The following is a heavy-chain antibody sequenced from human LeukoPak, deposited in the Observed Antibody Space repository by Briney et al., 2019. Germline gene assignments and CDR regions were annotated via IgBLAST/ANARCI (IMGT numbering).Heavy chain of an antibody. CDR2: IYHSGST. CDR1: GGSISSSNW. Sequence: SETLSLTCAVSGGSISSSNWWSWVRQPPGKGLEWIGEIYHSGSTNYNPSLKSRVTISVDKSKNQFSLKLSSVTAADTAVYYCASLARPGEGGEQYNWFDPWGQGTLVTVSS. J-gene: IGHJ5*02. D-gene: IGHD1/OR15-1a*01. CDR3: ASLARPGEGGEQYNWFDP. V-gene: IGHV4-4*02.